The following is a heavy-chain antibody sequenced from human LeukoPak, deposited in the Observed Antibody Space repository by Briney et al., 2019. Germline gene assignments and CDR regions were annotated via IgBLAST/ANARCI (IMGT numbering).Heavy chain of an antibody. D-gene: IGHD3-16*01. J-gene: IGHJ4*02. CDR1: GYIFTSYY. Sequence: GASVKVSCKASGYIFTSYYMHWVRQAPGQGLEWLGVVYPSAGTSDPAQRFRARITLSDDTSTSTAYMELRSLKSEDTAIYFCVREYHGGYFDFWGQGTQVTVSS. CDR2: VYPSAGTS. V-gene: IGHV1-46*03. CDR3: VREYHGGYFDF.